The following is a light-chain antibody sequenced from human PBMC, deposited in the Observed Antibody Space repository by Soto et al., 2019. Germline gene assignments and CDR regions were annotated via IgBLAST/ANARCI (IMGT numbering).Light chain of an antibody. V-gene: IGLV2-14*01. CDR3: TSYTSTSRQVL. J-gene: IGLJ2*01. CDR2: EVR. CDR1: SSDVGGYNY. Sequence: QSALTQPASVSGSPGQSITISCTGTSSDVGGYNYVSWYQHHPGKAPKLMIYEVRNRPSGVSNRFSGSKSGNTASLTISGLQAEDEADYYCTSYTSTSRQVLFGGGTKVTVL.